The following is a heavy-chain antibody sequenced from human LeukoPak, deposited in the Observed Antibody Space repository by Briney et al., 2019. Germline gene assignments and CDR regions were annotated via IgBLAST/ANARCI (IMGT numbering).Heavy chain of an antibody. CDR1: GGSISSYY. CDR3: ARTGYDFWSGFSHFDY. CDR2: IYYSGST. V-gene: IGHV4-59*08. Sequence: SETLSLTCTVSGGSISSYYWSWIRQPPGKGLEWIGYIYYSGSTNYNPSLKSRVTISVDTSKNQFSLKLSSVTAADTAVYYCARTGYDFWSGFSHFDYWVQGTLVTVSS. J-gene: IGHJ4*02. D-gene: IGHD3-3*01.